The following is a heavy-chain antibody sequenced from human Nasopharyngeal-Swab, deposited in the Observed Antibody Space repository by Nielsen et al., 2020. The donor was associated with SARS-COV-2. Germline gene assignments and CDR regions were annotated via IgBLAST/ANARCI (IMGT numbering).Heavy chain of an antibody. D-gene: IGHD2-15*01. CDR1: GFTFSSYA. V-gene: IGHV3-48*04. J-gene: IGHJ6*02. CDR2: ISSSGSTI. Sequence: GGSLRLSCAASGFTFSSYAMSWVRQAPGKGLEWVSYISSSGSTIYYADSVKGRFTISRDNAKNSLYLQMNSLRAEDTAVYYCARDRVVVVVAGIHYYYYYGMDVWGQGTTVTVSS. CDR3: ARDRVVVVVAGIHYYYYYGMDV.